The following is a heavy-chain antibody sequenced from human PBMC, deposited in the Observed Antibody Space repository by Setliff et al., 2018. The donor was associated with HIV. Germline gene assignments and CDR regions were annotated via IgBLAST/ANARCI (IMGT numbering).Heavy chain of an antibody. D-gene: IGHD3-10*01. J-gene: IGHJ6*03. Sequence: ASVKVSCKASGYTFTSYGINWVRQAPGQGLVWMGWISGYSGDTIYAQKFHGRVTMTTDTSTSTAYMELRSLRSDDTAVYYCAVKPSETLYKRFGDLFEGEGRYYHYYYYMDVWGKGTTVTVSS. CDR1: GYTFTSYG. CDR2: ISGYSGDT. CDR3: AVKPSETLYKRFGDLFEGEGRYYHYYYYMDV. V-gene: IGHV1-18*01.